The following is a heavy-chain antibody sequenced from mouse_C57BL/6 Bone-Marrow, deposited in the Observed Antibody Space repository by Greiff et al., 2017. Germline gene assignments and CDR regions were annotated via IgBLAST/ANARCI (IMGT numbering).Heavy chain of an antibody. D-gene: IGHD2-5*01. J-gene: IGHJ2*01. CDR3: ARRLYCSKGFDY. V-gene: IGHV1-59*01. CDR1: GYTFTSYW. CDR2: IDPSDSYT. Sequence: QVQLQQPGAELVRPGTSVKLSCKASGYTFTSYWMHWVKQRPGQGLEWIGVIDPSDSYTNYNQKFKGKATLTVDTSSSTAYMQLSSLTSEDSAVYYCARRLYCSKGFDYWGQGTTLTVSS.